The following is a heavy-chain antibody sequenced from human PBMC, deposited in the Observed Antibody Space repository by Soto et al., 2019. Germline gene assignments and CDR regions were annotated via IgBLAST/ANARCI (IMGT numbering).Heavy chain of an antibody. D-gene: IGHD5-12*01. Sequence: SVKVSCKASGGTFSSFGISWVRQAPGQGLEWMGGIIPVFGRPNYAQRFRGRLTITADESTNTSYMELIDLTSEDTAVYYCAREASGYDFWGQGTQVTGSS. CDR1: GGTFSSFG. J-gene: IGHJ1*01. CDR2: IIPVFGRP. V-gene: IGHV1-69*13. CDR3: AREASGYDF.